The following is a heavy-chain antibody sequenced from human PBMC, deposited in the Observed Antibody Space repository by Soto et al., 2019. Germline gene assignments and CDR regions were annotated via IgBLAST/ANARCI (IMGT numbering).Heavy chain of an antibody. CDR2: VYSSGGT. D-gene: IGHD6-13*01. V-gene: IGHV4-59*12. Sequence: ETLSLTCTVSGASISGSYWTWIRQPPEKGLEWIGFVYSSGGTNYNPSLKSRVTMSVDTSKNQFSLKLNSVTAADTAVYYCARERTSSWDNWFDPWGQGILVTVSS. CDR3: ARERTSSWDNWFDP. CDR1: GASISGSY. J-gene: IGHJ5*02.